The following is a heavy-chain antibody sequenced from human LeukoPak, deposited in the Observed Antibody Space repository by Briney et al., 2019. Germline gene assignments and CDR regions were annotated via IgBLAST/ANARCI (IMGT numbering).Heavy chain of an antibody. J-gene: IGHJ4*02. V-gene: IGHV3-21*01. CDR1: RFTFTNYS. CDR3: AKVPLAAAKVY. Sequence: GGSLRLSCAASRFTFTNYSMNWVRQAPGKGLEWVSSISSLSNYIYYADSVKGRFTISRDNSKNTLYLQMNSLRAEDTAVYYCAKVPLAAAKVYWGQGTLVTVSS. D-gene: IGHD6-13*01. CDR2: ISSLSNYI.